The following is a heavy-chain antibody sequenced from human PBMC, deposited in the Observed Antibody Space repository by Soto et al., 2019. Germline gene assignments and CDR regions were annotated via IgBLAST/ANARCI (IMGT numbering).Heavy chain of an antibody. CDR2: IDPSDSYT. D-gene: IGHD3-3*01. CDR1: GSSFSRHL. Sequence: GGFLTNSCTCVGSSFSRHLDNRGGQMPGKGLEWMGRIDPSDSYTNYSPSFQGHVTISADKSISTAYLQWSSLKASDTAMYYCARHFTSGSYGMDVWGQGTTVTVSS. V-gene: IGHV5-10-1*01. CDR3: ARHFTSGSYGMDV. J-gene: IGHJ6*02.